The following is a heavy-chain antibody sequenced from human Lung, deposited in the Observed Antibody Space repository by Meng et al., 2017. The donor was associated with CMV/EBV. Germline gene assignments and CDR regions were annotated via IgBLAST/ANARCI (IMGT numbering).Heavy chain of an antibody. D-gene: IGHD1-26*01. V-gene: IGHV1-18*01. CDR2: INAYNGDT. J-gene: IGHJ4*02. CDR3: ARVEVGITSGDY. CDR1: GYTLTTLG. Sequence: QVQLVQSGAEVKKPGASVEVSCKASGYTLTTLGINWVRQAPGQGLEWMGWINAYNGDTNYAQTLQGRVTMTTDTSTSTAYMELRSLRSDDTAVYYCARVEVGITSGDYWGQGTLVTVSS.